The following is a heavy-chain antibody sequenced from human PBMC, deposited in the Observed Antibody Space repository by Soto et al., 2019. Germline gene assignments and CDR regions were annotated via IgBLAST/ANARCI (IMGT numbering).Heavy chain of an antibody. Sequence: LRLSCSTSGFTFRSYAIHWVRQSQGKGLEYISGVRGNGDPPFYADSVKGRFTISRDNSKNTVYLQMSSLSADDAAVYYCVKPRGGNNFDFFDWGQGTLVTVPS. CDR3: VKPRGGNNFDFFD. CDR1: GFTFRSYA. J-gene: IGHJ4*02. V-gene: IGHV3-64D*06. D-gene: IGHD2-15*01. CDR2: VRGNGDPP.